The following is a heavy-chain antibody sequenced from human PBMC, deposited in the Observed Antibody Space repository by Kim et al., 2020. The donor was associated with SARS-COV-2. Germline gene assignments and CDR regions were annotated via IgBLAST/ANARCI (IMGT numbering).Heavy chain of an antibody. D-gene: IGHD7-27*01. V-gene: IGHV3-7*01. CDR3: ARGGSTTWAFEY. CDR1: GFTFSNYG. CDR2: IKQDGSEK. J-gene: IGHJ4*02. Sequence: GGSLRLSCAASGFTFSNYGMSWVRQAPGKGLEWVANIKQDGSEKYYVDSVTGRFTISRDNAKNALYLQMYSLRAEDTAVYYCARGGSTTWAFEYWGQGTL.